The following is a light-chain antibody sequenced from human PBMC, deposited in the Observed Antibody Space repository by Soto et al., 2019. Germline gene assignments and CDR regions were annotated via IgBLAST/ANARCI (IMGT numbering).Light chain of an antibody. CDR1: QSVSSY. CDR2: DAS. Sequence: EIVLTQSPATLSLSPGERATFSCRASQSVSSYLAWYQQKPGQAPRLLIYDASNRATGIPARFSGSGSGTDFTLTISSLEPEDFAVYYCQQRSNSYTFGQGTKLEIK. V-gene: IGKV3-11*01. J-gene: IGKJ2*01. CDR3: QQRSNSYT.